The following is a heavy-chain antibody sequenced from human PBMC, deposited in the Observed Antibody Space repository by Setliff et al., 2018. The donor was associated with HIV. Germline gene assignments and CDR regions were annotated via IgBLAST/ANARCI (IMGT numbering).Heavy chain of an antibody. Sequence: GSLRLSCAASGFAFDDYAMHWVRQPPGKGLEWVSLISWDGARTYYADSVKGRFTVARDNSKNSLYLQMNTLRPEDTALYYCAKDYFEQQFVRNYYYYGMDVWGQGTTVTVSS. CDR1: GFAFDDYA. J-gene: IGHJ6*02. D-gene: IGHD3-10*01. CDR3: AKDYFEQQFVRNYYYYGMDV. CDR2: ISWDGART. V-gene: IGHV3-43D*04.